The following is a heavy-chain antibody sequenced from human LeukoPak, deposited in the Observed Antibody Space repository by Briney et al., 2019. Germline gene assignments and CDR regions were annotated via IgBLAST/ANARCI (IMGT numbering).Heavy chain of an antibody. Sequence: PGGSLRLSCAASGFTFSSYEMNWVRQAPGKGLEWVSYISSSGSTIYYADSVKGRFTISRDNAKNSLYLQMNSLRAEDTALYYCARDPIPKNIVVVVAATRLIDGDYWGQGTLVTVSS. CDR1: GFTFSSYE. CDR3: ARDPIPKNIVVVVAATRLIDGDY. V-gene: IGHV3-48*03. CDR2: ISSSGSTI. D-gene: IGHD2-15*01. J-gene: IGHJ4*02.